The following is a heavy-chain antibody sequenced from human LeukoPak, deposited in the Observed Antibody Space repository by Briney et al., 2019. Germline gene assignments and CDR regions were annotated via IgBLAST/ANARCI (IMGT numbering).Heavy chain of an antibody. J-gene: IGHJ6*03. Sequence: SETLSLTCAVYGGSFSGYYWSWIRQPPGKGLEWIGEINHSGSTNYNPSLKSRVTISVDTSKNQFSPTLSSVTAADTAVYYCARDRGFMVRGSRRGYDDYYYYMDVWGKGTTVTVSS. CDR1: GGSFSGYY. D-gene: IGHD3-10*01. CDR2: INHSGST. CDR3: ARDRGFMVRGSRRGYDDYYYYMDV. V-gene: IGHV4-34*01.